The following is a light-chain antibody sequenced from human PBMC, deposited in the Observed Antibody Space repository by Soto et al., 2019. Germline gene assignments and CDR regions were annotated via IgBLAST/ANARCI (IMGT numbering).Light chain of an antibody. Sequence: DIQMTQSPSSLSASVGDRVTITCRASQDVKNYLAWFQQKPGEAPKSLIYAASYLHSGVPSRFSGSGSGTDFTLTISSLQPEDFVVYYCHQYRSKSVTFGPGTKVDIK. J-gene: IGKJ3*01. CDR2: AAS. V-gene: IGKV1-16*01. CDR3: HQYRSKSVT. CDR1: QDVKNY.